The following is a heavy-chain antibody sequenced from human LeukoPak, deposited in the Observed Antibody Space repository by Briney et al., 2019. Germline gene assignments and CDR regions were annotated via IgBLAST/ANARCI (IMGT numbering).Heavy chain of an antibody. J-gene: IGHJ4*02. CDR3: SSSGVEEWQGLHF. CDR1: GYTLSELS. Sequence: ASGKVSCKVSGYTLSELSMNWLRQSPGNGLEWRGGFDVAETETIYAQKFQGRVTMTEDTSTDTAYMELNSLSSEDTAVYYCSSSGVEEWQGLHFWGQGTLVTVSS. V-gene: IGHV1-24*01. CDR2: FDVAETET. D-gene: IGHD3-3*01.